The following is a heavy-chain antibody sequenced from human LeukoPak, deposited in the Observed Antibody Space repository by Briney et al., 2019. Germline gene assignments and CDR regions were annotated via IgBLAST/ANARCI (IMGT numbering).Heavy chain of an antibody. CDR3: ARAWVVVVAATKIVGADPDYFDY. V-gene: IGHV4-34*01. CDR2: INHSGST. D-gene: IGHD2-15*01. J-gene: IGHJ4*02. CDR1: GGSFSGYY. Sequence: PSETLSLTCAVYGGSFSGYYWSWIRQPPGEGLEWIGEINHSGSTNYNPSLKSRVTISVDTSKNQFSLKLSSVTAADTAVYYCARAWVVVVAATKIVGADPDYFDYWGQGTLVTVSS.